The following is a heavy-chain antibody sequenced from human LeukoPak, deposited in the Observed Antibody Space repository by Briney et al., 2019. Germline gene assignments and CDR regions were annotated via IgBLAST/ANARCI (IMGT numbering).Heavy chain of an antibody. D-gene: IGHD2-15*01. Sequence: PSETLSLTCTVSGGSISSYYWSWIRQPPGKGLEWIGYIYYSGSTNYNPSLKSRVTISVDTSKNQFSLKLSSVTAADTAVYYCARALYCSGGSCYPLYYYYYGMDVCGKGTTVTVSS. V-gene: IGHV4-59*01. CDR3: ARALYCSGGSCYPLYYYYYGMDV. CDR2: IYYSGST. CDR1: GGSISSYY. J-gene: IGHJ6*04.